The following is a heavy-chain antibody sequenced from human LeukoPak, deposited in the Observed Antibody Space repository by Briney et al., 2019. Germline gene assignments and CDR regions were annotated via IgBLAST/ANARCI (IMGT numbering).Heavy chain of an antibody. D-gene: IGHD1-1*01. V-gene: IGHV3-30*03. CDR1: AFSFRAYG. CDR2: ISFDGNKK. J-gene: IGHJ6*02. Sequence: GGSLRLSCAAYAFSFRAYGMHWARQAPGKGLEWLAVISFDGNKKFYADSVQGRFTIPRDNSMKMLYLQMNSLRIEDTAVYYCARDFLDTEQRNYNYYGTDIWGRGTTVTVSS. CDR3: ARDFLDTEQRNYNYYGTDI.